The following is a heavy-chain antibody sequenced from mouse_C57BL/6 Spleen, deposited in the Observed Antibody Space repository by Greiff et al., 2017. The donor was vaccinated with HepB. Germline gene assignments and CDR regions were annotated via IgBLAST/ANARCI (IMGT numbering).Heavy chain of an antibody. Sequence: QVQLQQSGAELMKPGASVKLSCKATGYTFTGYWIEWVKQRPGHGLEWIGEILPGSGSTNYNEKFKGKATFTADTSSNTAYMQLSSLTTEDSAIYYCARGDYCGSSYYWYFDVWGTGTTVTVSS. J-gene: IGHJ1*03. CDR2: ILPGSGST. CDR1: GYTFTGYW. V-gene: IGHV1-9*01. CDR3: ARGDYCGSSYYWYFDV. D-gene: IGHD1-1*01.